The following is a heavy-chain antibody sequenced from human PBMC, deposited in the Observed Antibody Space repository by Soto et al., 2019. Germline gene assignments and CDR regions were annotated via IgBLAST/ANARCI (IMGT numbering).Heavy chain of an antibody. CDR1: GYSYTSYT. Sequence: ASVKFSCKTSGYSYTSYTIICVRQAPGQWLEWMGWISAYSGYTNYAQKFQGRVTMTTDASTSTAYMELRSLRSDDTAVYYCARGIAAAGVIATYYFDYWGQRTLVTVSS. J-gene: IGHJ4*02. CDR3: ARGIAAAGVIATYYFDY. D-gene: IGHD6-13*01. V-gene: IGHV1-18*04. CDR2: ISAYSGYT.